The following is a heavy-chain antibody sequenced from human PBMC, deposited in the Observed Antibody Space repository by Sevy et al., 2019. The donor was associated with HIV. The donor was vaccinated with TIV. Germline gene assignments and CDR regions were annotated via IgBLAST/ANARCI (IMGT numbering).Heavy chain of an antibody. CDR3: ARGVVTAIQDAFDI. CDR2: ISSSGSTI. J-gene: IGHJ3*02. D-gene: IGHD2-21*02. V-gene: IGHV3-11*04. Sequence: GGSLRLSCAASGFTFSDYYMSWIRQAPGKGLEWVSYISSSGSTIYYADSVKGRFTISRDNAKNSLYLQMNSLRAEDTAVYYCARGVVTAIQDAFDIWGQGTMVTVSS. CDR1: GFTFSDYY.